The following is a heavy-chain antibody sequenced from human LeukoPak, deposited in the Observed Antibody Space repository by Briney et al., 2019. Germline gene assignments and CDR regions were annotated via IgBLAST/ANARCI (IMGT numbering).Heavy chain of an antibody. CDR1: GFTFSSYA. V-gene: IGHV3-30*04. J-gene: IGHJ6*04. CDR2: ISYDGSNK. CDR3: ARGGRGVAASYYYYYGMDV. Sequence: GGSLRLSCAASGFTFSSYAMHWVRQAPCKGLEWVAVISYDGSNKYYADSVKGRFTISRDNSKNTLYLQMNSLRAEDTAVYYCARGGRGVAASYYYYYGMDVWGKGTTVTVSS. D-gene: IGHD2-15*01.